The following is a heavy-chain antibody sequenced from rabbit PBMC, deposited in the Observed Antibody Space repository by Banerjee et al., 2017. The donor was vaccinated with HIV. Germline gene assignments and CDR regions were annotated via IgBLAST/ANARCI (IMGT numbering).Heavy chain of an antibody. CDR3: ARGTTDGGGGLAL. V-gene: IGHV1S45*01. J-gene: IGHJ3*01. CDR2: IYTGDGVN. D-gene: IGHD2-1*01. CDR1: GFSLSNNYV. Sequence: QEQLEESGGDLVKPEGSLTLTCTASGFSLSNNYVMCWVRQAPGKGLEWIACIYTGDGVNDYASWAKGRFTISKTSSTTVTLQMTSLTAADTATYFCARGTTDGGGGLALWGQGTLVTVS.